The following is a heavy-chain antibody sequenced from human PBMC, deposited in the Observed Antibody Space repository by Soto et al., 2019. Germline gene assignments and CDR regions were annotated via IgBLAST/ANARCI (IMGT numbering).Heavy chain of an antibody. Sequence: QVQLVQSGAEVKKPGSSVKVSCKASGGTFSSYTISWVRQAPGQGLEWMGRIIPILGIANYAQKFQGRVTITADKSTSTAYMELSSLRSEDTAVSYCARGVSQQLGYFQHWGQGTLVTVSS. D-gene: IGHD6-13*01. CDR1: GGTFSSYT. CDR2: IIPILGIA. J-gene: IGHJ1*01. CDR3: ARGVSQQLGYFQH. V-gene: IGHV1-69*02.